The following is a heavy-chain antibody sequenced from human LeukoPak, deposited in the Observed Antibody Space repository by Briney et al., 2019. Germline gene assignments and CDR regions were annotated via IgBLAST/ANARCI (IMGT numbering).Heavy chain of an antibody. Sequence: SETLSLTCTVSGGSISSYYWSWIRQPPGKGLEWIGYIYYSGSTNYNPSLKSRVTISVDTSKNQFSLKLSSVTAADTAVYYCARGDGSGSIPLDYWGLGTLVTVSS. J-gene: IGHJ4*02. CDR2: IYYSGST. CDR1: GGSISSYY. D-gene: IGHD3-10*01. CDR3: ARGDGSGSIPLDY. V-gene: IGHV4-59*01.